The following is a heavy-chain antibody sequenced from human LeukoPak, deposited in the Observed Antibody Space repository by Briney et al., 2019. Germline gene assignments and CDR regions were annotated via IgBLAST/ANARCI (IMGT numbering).Heavy chain of an antibody. J-gene: IGHJ4*02. CDR3: ATTIAAAARY. Sequence: GGSLRLSCAASGFTFSSYNMNWVRQAPGKGLEWVSRINIDGSTTTYADSVKGRFTISRDNAKNTLYLEMNSLRAEDTAVYYCATTIAAAARYWGQGTLVTLST. CDR1: GFTFSSYN. CDR2: INIDGSTT. V-gene: IGHV3-74*01. D-gene: IGHD6-13*01.